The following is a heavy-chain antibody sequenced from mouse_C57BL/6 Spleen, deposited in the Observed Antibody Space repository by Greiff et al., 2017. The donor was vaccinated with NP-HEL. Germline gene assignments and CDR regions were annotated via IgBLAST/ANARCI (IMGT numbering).Heavy chain of an antibody. D-gene: IGHD1-1*01. CDR1: GFNIKNTY. Sequence: EVKLQESVAELVRPGASVKLSCTASGFNIKNTYMHWVKQRPEQGLEWIGRIDPANGNTKYAPKFQGKATITADTSSNTAYLQLSSLTSEDTAIYYCAITTVVASYYFDYWGQGTTLTVSS. CDR3: AITTVVASYYFDY. V-gene: IGHV14-3*01. J-gene: IGHJ2*01. CDR2: IDPANGNT.